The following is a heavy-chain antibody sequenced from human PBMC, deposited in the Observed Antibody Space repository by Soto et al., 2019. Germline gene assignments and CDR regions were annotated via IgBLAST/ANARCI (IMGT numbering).Heavy chain of an antibody. CDR3: DRDNGYSYGYHSYYYYYGMDV. CDR1: GYTFTSYY. J-gene: IGHJ6*02. V-gene: IGHV1-46*03. D-gene: IGHD5-18*01. Sequence: ASVKVSCKASGYTFTSYYMHWVRQAPGQGLEWMGIINPSGGSTSYAQKFQGRVTMTRDTSTSTVYMELSSLRSEDTAVYYCDRDNGYSYGYHSYYYYYGMDVWGQGTTVTVSS. CDR2: INPSGGST.